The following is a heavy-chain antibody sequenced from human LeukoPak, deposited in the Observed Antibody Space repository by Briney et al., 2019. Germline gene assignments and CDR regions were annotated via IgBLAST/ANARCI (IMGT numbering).Heavy chain of an antibody. CDR3: ARDYFDSSGSISSIYGLDV. V-gene: IGHV1-8*01. J-gene: IGHJ6*02. CDR2: INANSGNT. CDR1: GYSFTSYD. D-gene: IGHD3-22*01. Sequence: ASVKVSCNASGYSFTSYDINWVRQATGQGLEWRGWINANSGNTGYAPKFQGRVTMTRDTSIGTAYMELSSLRSEDTAVYYCARDYFDSSGSISSIYGLDVWGQGTTVIVSS.